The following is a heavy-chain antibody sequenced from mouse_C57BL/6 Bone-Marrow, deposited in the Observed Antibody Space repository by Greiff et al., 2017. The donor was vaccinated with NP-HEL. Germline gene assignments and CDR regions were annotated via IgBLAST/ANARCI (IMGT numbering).Heavy chain of an antibody. CDR3: ANHYGSSYDY. CDR1: GYTFTDYN. D-gene: IGHD1-1*01. V-gene: IGHV1-22*01. J-gene: IGHJ2*01. CDR2: INPNNGGT. Sequence: VQLKESGPELVKPGASVKMSCKASGYTFTDYNMHWVKQSHGKSLEWIGYINPNNGGTSYNQKFKGKATLTVNKSSSTAYMELRILTSEDSAVYYCANHYGSSYDYWGQGTTLTVSS.